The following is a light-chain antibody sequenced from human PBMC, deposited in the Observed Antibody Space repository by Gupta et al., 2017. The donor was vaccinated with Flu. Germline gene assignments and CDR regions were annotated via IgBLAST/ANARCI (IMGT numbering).Light chain of an antibody. Sequence: QSALTQPLSASGSPGQSDDILCTGTSSDIGANHYVSWYQQHPGKAPKLMIDEVTKGPSGVPDRFSGSKSGNTASLTVSGLQAEDEADYYGCSYGVNDVFGTGTKVTVL. V-gene: IGLV2-8*01. J-gene: IGLJ1*01. CDR1: SSDIGANHY. CDR2: EVT. CDR3: CSYGVNDV.